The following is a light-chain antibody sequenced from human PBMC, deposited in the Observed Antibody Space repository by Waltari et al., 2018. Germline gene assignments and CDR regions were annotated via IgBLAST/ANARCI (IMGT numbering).Light chain of an antibody. CDR1: SSVVGGYNY. CDR3: SSYTSSTVV. V-gene: IGLV2-14*03. CDR2: DVS. Sequence: QSALTQPASVSGSPGQSITISCTGTSSVVGGYNYVSWYQQHPGKAPKLMIYDVSNLPSGVSNLFSGSKSGNTASLTISGLQAEDEADYYCSSYTSSTVVFGGGTKLTVL. J-gene: IGLJ2*01.